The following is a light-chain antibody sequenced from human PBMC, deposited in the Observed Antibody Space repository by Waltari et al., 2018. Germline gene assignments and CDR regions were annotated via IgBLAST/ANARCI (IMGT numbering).Light chain of an antibody. CDR1: QGIRNY. Sequence: DLQMTQSPSSLSASVGDRVNITCRARQGIRNYLAWYQHKPGKAPILLIYDASRLESGVPSRFSGSGSGTDYTLTINNLQPEDFATYYCQQYYDTPGVTFGPGTTVDIK. V-gene: IGKV1-NL1*01. J-gene: IGKJ3*01. CDR2: DAS. CDR3: QQYYDTPGVT.